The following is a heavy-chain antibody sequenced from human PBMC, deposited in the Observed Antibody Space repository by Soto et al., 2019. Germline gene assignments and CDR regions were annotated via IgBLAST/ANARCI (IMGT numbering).Heavy chain of an antibody. CDR2: ISYDGNEK. CDR3: AKGEVRGIIPSYFDY. CDR1: GFAFSTYG. Sequence: GGSLRLSCAATGFAFSTYGMHWVRQAPGKGREWVAAISYDGNEKYYADSLQGRFTISRDNSKNALYLQVNSLRGEDTAVYYCAKGEVRGIIPSYFDYWGLGTLVTVSS. J-gene: IGHJ4*02. V-gene: IGHV3-30*18. D-gene: IGHD3-10*01.